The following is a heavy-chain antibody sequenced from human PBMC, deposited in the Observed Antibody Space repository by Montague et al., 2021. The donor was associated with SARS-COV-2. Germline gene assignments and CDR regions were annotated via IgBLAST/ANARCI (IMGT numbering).Heavy chain of an antibody. J-gene: IGHJ3*02. CDR3: ARLPPYRFNSNGHYYNAVDI. CDR2: IYYSGNT. CDR1: GGSISSSGYY. V-gene: IGHV4-39*01. D-gene: IGHD3-22*01. Sequence: TLSLTCTVSGGSISSSGYYWGWIRQPPGKGLEWIGSIYYSGNTYYSPSLQSRVTISVDTSKNQFSLRLNSMTAADTAVYYCARLPPYRFNSNGHYYNAVDIWGQGTMVTVSS.